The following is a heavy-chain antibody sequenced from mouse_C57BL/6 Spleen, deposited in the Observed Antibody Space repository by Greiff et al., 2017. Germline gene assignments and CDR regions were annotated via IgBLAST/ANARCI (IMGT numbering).Heavy chain of an antibody. CDR3: ARRDYSNYEDWFAY. Sequence: VQLQQSGPELVKPGASVKISCKASGYAFSSSWMNWVKQRPGKGLEWIGRIYPGDGDTNYNGKFKGKATLTADKSSSTAYMQLSSLTSEDSAVYFCARRDYSNYEDWFAYWGQGTLVTVSA. J-gene: IGHJ3*01. CDR2: IYPGDGDT. CDR1: GYAFSSSW. D-gene: IGHD2-5*01. V-gene: IGHV1-82*01.